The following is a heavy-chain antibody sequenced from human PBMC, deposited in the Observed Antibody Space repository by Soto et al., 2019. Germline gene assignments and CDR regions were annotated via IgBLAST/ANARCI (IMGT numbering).Heavy chain of an antibody. CDR2: TNPNSGST. CDR1: GYKFTGDH. Sequence: QVQLVQSGAEVRKPGASVKVSCKASGYKFTGDHLHWVRQTPGLGLEWMGRTNPNSGSTNYAQKFQGRVTLTRDTSTTTAYMELSILRSEDTAVYYCARGEVHSSGWNFDFWGQGTLVTVSS. CDR3: ARGEVHSSGWNFDF. J-gene: IGHJ4*02. D-gene: IGHD6-19*01. V-gene: IGHV1-46*03.